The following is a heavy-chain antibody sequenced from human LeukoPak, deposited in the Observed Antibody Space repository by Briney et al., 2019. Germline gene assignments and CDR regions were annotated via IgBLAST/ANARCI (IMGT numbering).Heavy chain of an antibody. CDR2: INPNNGDT. D-gene: IGHD3-10*01. CDR1: GYTFTDYY. Sequence: ASVKVSCKASGYTFTDYYIHWVRQPPGQGLEWMGWINPNNGDTNFAPNFHGRVTMTRGTSINTAYMDLSRLRSDDTAVYFCARDEVRGVMRVYGAEYFHHWGQGTLVSVSS. V-gene: IGHV1-2*02. J-gene: IGHJ1*01. CDR3: ARDEVRGVMRVYGAEYFHH.